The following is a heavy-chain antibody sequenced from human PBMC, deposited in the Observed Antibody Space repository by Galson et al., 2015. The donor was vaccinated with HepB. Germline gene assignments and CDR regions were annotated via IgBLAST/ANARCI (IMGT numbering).Heavy chain of an antibody. CDR2: IIPVLGES. V-gene: IGHV1-69*11. CDR3: ALLGDAYNLRGAPDY. J-gene: IGHJ4*02. Sequence: SVKVSCKASGVTFSSYALSWLRQAPGQGLEWMGRIIPVLGESNYAQRFQGRVTITADESTSTAYMKLSSLKSGDTAMYYCALLGDAYNLRGAPDYWGQGTLVTVSS. D-gene: IGHD5-24*01. CDR1: GVTFSSYA.